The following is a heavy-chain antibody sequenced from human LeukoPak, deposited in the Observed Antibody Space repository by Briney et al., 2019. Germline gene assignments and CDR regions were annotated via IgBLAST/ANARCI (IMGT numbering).Heavy chain of an antibody. CDR1: GFSFNNYG. CDR2: IRYDGSDE. D-gene: IGHD3-3*01. CDR3: ARDGGRGEWSPMAADV. V-gene: IGHV3-30*02. Sequence: LPGGSLRLSCAASGFSFNNYGMHWVRQAPGRGLEWVAFIRYDGSDEYYADSVNGRFTISRDNSKNTLYLQMNSLRAEDTAVYYCARDGGRGEWSPMAADVWGKGTTVTVSS. J-gene: IGHJ6*04.